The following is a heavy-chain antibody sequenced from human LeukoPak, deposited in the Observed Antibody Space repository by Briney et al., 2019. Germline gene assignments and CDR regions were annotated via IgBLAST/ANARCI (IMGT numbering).Heavy chain of an antibody. D-gene: IGHD5-18*01. CDR3: TAEYRYGYLVSDY. Sequence: GGSLRLSCAASGFTFSNAWMSWVRQAPGKGLEWVGRIKSKTDGGTTDYAAPVKGRFTISRDDSKNTLYLQMNSLKTEDTAVYYCTAEYRYGYLVSDYWSQGTLVTVSP. V-gene: IGHV3-15*01. CDR2: IKSKTDGGTT. J-gene: IGHJ4*02. CDR1: GFTFSNAW.